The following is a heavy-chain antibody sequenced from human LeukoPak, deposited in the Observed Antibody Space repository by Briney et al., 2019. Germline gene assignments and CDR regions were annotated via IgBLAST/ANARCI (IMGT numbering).Heavy chain of an antibody. CDR3: ARQVEYSSSSGPDYYMDV. Sequence: SETLSLTCTVSGGSISSYYWSWIRQPPGKGLEWIGYIYTSGSTNYNPSLKSRVTISVETSKTQFSLKLSSGTAADTAVYYCARQVEYSSSSGPDYYMDVWGKGTTVTVSS. D-gene: IGHD6-6*01. V-gene: IGHV4-4*09. CDR1: GGSISSYY. CDR2: IYTSGST. J-gene: IGHJ6*03.